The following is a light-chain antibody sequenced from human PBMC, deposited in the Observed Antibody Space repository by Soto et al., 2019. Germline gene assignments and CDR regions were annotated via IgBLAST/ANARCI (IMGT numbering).Light chain of an antibody. CDR2: TAS. J-gene: IGKJ2*01. CDR3: QKYIGPPYT. CDR1: QGSRNY. Sequence: DIQMTQSPSSLSASVGDRVTITCRASQGSRNYLAWYQQKPGKVPKLLIYTASTLQSGVPSRFSGSGSGTDFTLTISSLQPEDVATYYCQKYIGPPYTFGQGTKLEIK. V-gene: IGKV1-27*01.